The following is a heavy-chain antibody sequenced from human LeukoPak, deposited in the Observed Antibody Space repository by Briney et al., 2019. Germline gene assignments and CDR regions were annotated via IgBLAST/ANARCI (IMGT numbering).Heavy chain of an antibody. CDR3: ARLRADWLLYYYYGMDV. CDR2: IKQDGSEK. V-gene: IGHV3-7*01. Sequence: PGGSLRLSCAASGFTFSSYWMSWVRQAPGKGLEWVANIKQDGSEKYYVDSVKGRFTISRDNAKNSLYLQMNSLRAEDTAVYYCARLRADWLLYYYYGMDVWGQGTTVTVSS. CDR1: GFTFSSYW. J-gene: IGHJ6*02. D-gene: IGHD3-9*01.